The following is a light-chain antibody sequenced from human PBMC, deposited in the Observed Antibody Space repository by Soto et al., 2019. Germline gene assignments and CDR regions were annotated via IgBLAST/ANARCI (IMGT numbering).Light chain of an antibody. J-gene: IGKJ4*01. CDR2: GAS. V-gene: IGKV3-15*01. CDR3: QQYNNWPLA. CDR1: QSVSSN. Sequence: IVLTQSSGALSLSPGERATLSCRASQSVSSNLAWYQQKTGQAPRLLIYGASTRATGIPARFSGSGSGTEFTLTISSLQSEDFAVYYCQQYNNWPLAFGGGTKVDI.